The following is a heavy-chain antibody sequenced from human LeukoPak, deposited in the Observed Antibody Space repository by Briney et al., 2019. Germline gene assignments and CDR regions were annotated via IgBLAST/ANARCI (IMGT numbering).Heavy chain of an antibody. Sequence: GGSLRLSCAASGFTFSSYSMNWVRQAPGKGLEWVSSISSSSSYIYYADSVKGRFTISRDNAKNSLYLQMNSLRAEDTAVYYCAREASGYYSFDYWGQGTLVTVSS. V-gene: IGHV3-21*01. J-gene: IGHJ4*02. CDR3: AREASGYYSFDY. CDR1: GFTFSSYS. D-gene: IGHD3-22*01. CDR2: ISSSSSYI.